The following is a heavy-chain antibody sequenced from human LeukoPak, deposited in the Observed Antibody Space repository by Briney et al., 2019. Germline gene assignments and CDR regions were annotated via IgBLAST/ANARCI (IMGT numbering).Heavy chain of an antibody. Sequence: ASVKVSCKASGYTFTGYYMHWVRQAPGQGLEWMGWINPNSGGTNYAQKFQGRVTMTRDTSISTAYMELSRLRSDDTAVYYCAGISVTTWGYYYYMDVWGKGTTVTVSS. CDR1: GYTFTGYY. CDR3: AGISVTTWGYYYYMDV. D-gene: IGHD4-11*01. CDR2: INPNSGGT. J-gene: IGHJ6*03. V-gene: IGHV1-2*02.